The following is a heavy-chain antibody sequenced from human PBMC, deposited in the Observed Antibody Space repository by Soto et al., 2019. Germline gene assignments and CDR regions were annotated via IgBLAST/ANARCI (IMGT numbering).Heavy chain of an antibody. Sequence: SVKVSCKASGGTFSSYAISWVRQAPGQGLEWMGGIIPIFGTANYAQKFQGRVTITADESTSTAYMELSSLKASDTAMYDCASGGDASGHHAFDVWGLGTMVTVSS. CDR2: IIPIFGTA. CDR1: GGTFSSYA. D-gene: IGHD6-19*01. CDR3: ASGGDASGHHAFDV. V-gene: IGHV1-69*13. J-gene: IGHJ3*01.